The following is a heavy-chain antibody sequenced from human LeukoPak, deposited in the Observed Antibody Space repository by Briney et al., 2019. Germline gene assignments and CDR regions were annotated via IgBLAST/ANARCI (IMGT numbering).Heavy chain of an antibody. V-gene: IGHV3-30-3*01. D-gene: IGHD5-12*01. Sequence: PGGSLRLSCAASGFTFSSYAMHWVRQAPGKGLEWVAVISYDGSNKYYADSVKGRFTISRDNSKNTLYLQMNSLRAEDTAVYYCAREGSRARLRRTFDYWGQGTLVTVSS. CDR2: ISYDGSNK. J-gene: IGHJ4*02. CDR1: GFTFSSYA. CDR3: AREGSRARLRRTFDY.